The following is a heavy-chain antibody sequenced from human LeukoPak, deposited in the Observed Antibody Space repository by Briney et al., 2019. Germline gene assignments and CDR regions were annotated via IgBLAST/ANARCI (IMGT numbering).Heavy chain of an antibody. J-gene: IGHJ4*02. CDR3: ARAVPYGDYPAYFDY. CDR2: INAGNGNR. D-gene: IGHD4-17*01. CDR1: GYTFTSYA. Sequence: ASVNLSCKASGYTFTSYAIHWVRQAPGQRLELMGWINAGNGNRKYSQEFQGRGAITRDTTASTAYMELSSLRSEDMAVYYCARAVPYGDYPAYFDYWGQGTLVTVSS. V-gene: IGHV1-3*03.